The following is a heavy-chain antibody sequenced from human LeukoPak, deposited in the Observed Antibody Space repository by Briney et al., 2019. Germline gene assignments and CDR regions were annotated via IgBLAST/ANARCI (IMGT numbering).Heavy chain of an antibody. V-gene: IGHV1-18*01. CDR1: GYTFTSYG. J-gene: IGHJ4*02. CDR3: ARRIAARPALGY. CDR2: ISAYNGNT. D-gene: IGHD6-6*01. Sequence: ASVKVSCKASGYTFTSYGISWVRQAPRQGLEWMGWISAYNGNTNYAQKLQGRVTMTTDTSTSTAYMELRSLRSDDTAVYYCARRIAARPALGYWGQGTLVTVSS.